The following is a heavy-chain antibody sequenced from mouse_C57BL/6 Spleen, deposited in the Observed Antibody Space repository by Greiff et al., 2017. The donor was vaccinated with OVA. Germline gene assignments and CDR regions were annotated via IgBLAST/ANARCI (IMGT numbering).Heavy chain of an antibody. V-gene: IGHV1-72*01. CDR2: IDPSSGGT. J-gene: IGHJ4*01. Sequence: VQLKQPGAELVKPGASVKLSCKASGYTFTSYWMPWVKQRPGRGLEWIGRIDPSSGGTKYNEKFKSKTTLTVDKPTSTAYMQLRSLTSEDSAVYYCARLLSMDYWGQGTSLTVSS. CDR3: ARLLSMDY. CDR1: GYTFTSYW.